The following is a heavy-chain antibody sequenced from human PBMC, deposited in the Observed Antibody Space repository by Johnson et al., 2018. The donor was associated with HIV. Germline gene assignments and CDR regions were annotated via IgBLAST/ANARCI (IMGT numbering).Heavy chain of an antibody. CDR2: ISYDGSDK. V-gene: IGHV3-30*14. CDR3: AKEEGIAAAGGAFDI. D-gene: IGHD6-13*01. Sequence: QVQLVESGGVVVQPGRSLRLSCAASGFTFSIYAMHWVRQAPGKGLEWVAVISYDGSDKYYAASVKGRFTISRDNSKNTLYLQMNSLRAEDTAVYYCAKEEGIAAAGGAFDIGGQGTMVTVSS. CDR1: GFTFSIYA. J-gene: IGHJ3*02.